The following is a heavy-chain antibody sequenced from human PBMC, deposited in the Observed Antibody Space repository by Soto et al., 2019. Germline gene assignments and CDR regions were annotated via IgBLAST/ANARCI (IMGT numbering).Heavy chain of an antibody. D-gene: IGHD2-21*02. CDR2: IWYDGSNK. Sequence: GGSLRLSCAASGFTFSSYGMHWVRQAPGKGLERVAVIWYDGSNKYYADSVKGRFTISRDNSKNTLYLQMNSLRAEDTAVYYCARADCGGDCYIDYCGQGNLITVSA. CDR1: GFTFSSYG. V-gene: IGHV3-33*01. CDR3: ARADCGGDCYIDY. J-gene: IGHJ4*02.